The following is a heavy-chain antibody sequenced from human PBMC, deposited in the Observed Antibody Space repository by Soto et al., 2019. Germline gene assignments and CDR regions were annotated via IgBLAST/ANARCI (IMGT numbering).Heavy chain of an antibody. CDR1: YGSISSGGYY. CDR3: ARGYFDTSVYYSGLSWFDP. D-gene: IGHD3-9*01. J-gene: IGHJ5*01. V-gene: IGHV4-31*03. Sequence: KPSETLSLTCTVTYGSISSGGYYWSWIRQFPGKGLEWIGYMYNSGSAYYYNPSLKSRLSISGDTSKNEFSLKLSSVTAADSAVYYCARGYFDTSVYYSGLSWFDPWGQGTLVTVSS. CDR2: MYNSGSAY.